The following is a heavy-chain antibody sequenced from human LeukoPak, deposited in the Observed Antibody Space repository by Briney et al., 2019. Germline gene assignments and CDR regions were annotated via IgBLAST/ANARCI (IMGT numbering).Heavy chain of an antibody. V-gene: IGHV5-51*01. CDR1: GYTFTSYW. J-gene: IGHJ4*02. Sequence: PGESLKISCKGTGYTFTSYWIGWVRQMPGKGLEWMGIIYPGDSVTRYSPSFQEQVTISADKSISTAYLQWSSLKASDTAIYYCARRGDGYNLNFDYWGQGTLVTVSS. D-gene: IGHD5-24*01. CDR3: ARRGDGYNLNFDY. CDR2: IYPGDSVT.